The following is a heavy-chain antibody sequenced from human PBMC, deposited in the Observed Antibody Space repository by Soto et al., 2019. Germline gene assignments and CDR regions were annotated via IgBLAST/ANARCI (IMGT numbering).Heavy chain of an antibody. D-gene: IGHD2-8*01. CDR2: INPNTGGT. J-gene: IGHJ5*02. CDR3: ARAQGVLYPLDP. CDR1: GYTFTAYY. V-gene: IGHV1-2*02. Sequence: ASVKVSCKTSGYTFTAYYIHWVRQAPGQGLEWVGYINPNTGGTNYAQKFKGRVTLTSDTSVTTAYMKLTSLRSDDTAVYYCARAQGVLYPLDPWGQGXLVTVYS.